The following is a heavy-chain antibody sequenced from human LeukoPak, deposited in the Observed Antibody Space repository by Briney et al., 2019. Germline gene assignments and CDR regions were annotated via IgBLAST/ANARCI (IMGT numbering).Heavy chain of an antibody. CDR1: GFTFDDYG. CDR3: ARCSSSSVPPYYFDY. Sequence: GGSLRLPCAASGFTFDDYGMSWVRQAPGKGLEWVSGINWNGGSTGYADSVKGRFTISRDNAKNSLYLQMNSLRAEDTALYYCARCSSSSVPPYYFDYWGQGTLVTVSS. CDR2: INWNGGST. J-gene: IGHJ4*02. D-gene: IGHD6-6*01. V-gene: IGHV3-20*04.